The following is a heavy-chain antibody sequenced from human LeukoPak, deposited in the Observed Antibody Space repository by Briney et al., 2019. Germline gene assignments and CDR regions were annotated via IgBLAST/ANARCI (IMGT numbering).Heavy chain of an antibody. Sequence: TSETLSLTCAVYGGSFSGYYWSWIRQPPGKGLEWIAQITHSGSTNYNPSLKSRVTISVDTSKNQFSLKLNSVTAADTAVYYCARGQGGISAAGHYFDYWGQGTLVTVSS. CDR2: ITHSGST. D-gene: IGHD6-13*01. CDR1: GGSFSGYY. V-gene: IGHV4-34*01. CDR3: ARGQGGISAAGHYFDY. J-gene: IGHJ4*02.